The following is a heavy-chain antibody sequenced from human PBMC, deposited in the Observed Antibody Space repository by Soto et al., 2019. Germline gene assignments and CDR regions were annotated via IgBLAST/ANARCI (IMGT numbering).Heavy chain of an antibody. D-gene: IGHD1-26*01. J-gene: IGHJ3*01. CDR1: GYSFTDYW. Sequence: ESLKISWQTSGYSFTDYWIGLVRQMPGKGLEWMGLIYPGDSDTRNSPSFQGQVTFSVDTSLSTAFLHWSSLKASDTAMYFCAKRGGSPADLFDGWGPGTMVSVSS. CDR2: IYPGDSDT. V-gene: IGHV5-51*01. CDR3: AKRGGSPADLFDG.